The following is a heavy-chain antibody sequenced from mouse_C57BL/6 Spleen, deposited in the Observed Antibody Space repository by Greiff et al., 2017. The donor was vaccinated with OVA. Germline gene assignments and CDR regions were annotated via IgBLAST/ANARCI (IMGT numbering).Heavy chain of an antibody. CDR1: GFTFSDYG. CDR3: ARDGSSYLYYAMDY. J-gene: IGHJ4*01. Sequence: EVHLVESGGGLVKPGGSLKLSCAASGFTFSDYGMHWVRQAPEKGLEWVAYISSGSSTIYYADTVKGRFTISRDNAKNTLFLQMTSLRSEDTAMYYCARDGSSYLYYAMDYWGQGTSVTVSS. CDR2: ISSGSSTI. D-gene: IGHD1-1*01. V-gene: IGHV5-17*01.